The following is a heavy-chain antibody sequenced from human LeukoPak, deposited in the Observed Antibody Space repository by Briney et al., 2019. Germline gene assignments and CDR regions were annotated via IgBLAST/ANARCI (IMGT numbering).Heavy chain of an antibody. CDR3: ARDYGGSSPFDY. CDR2: ISSSGSTI. J-gene: IGHJ4*02. V-gene: IGHV3-48*03. CDR1: GFTFSSYE. D-gene: IGHD4-23*01. Sequence: GGTLSLSCAASGFTFSSYEMHWVRQAPGKGLEWVSYISSSGSTIYYADSVGGRSTFSRENAKTSLSLQMNSLRTEDTAVYYCARDYGGSSPFDYWGQGTLVTVSS.